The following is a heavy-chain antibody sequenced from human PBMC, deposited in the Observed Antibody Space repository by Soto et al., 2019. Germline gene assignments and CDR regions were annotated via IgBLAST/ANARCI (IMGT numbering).Heavy chain of an antibody. D-gene: IGHD4-17*01. J-gene: IGHJ4*02. CDR2: IIPILGIA. CDR1: GGTFSSYT. CDR3: ARGGDYGQNDY. V-gene: IGHV1-69*02. Sequence: QVQLVQSGAEVKKPGSSVKVSCKASGGTFSSYTISWVRQAPGQGLEWMGRIIPILGIANYAQKFQGRVTITADKSTSTAYMELSSLRSEDTAVYYCARGGDYGQNDYWGQGTLVTVSS.